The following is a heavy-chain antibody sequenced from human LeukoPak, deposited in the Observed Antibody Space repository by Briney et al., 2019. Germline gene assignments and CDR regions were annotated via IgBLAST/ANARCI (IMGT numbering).Heavy chain of an antibody. D-gene: IGHD4-17*01. V-gene: IGHV4-31*03. J-gene: IGHJ4*02. CDR1: GGSISSGGYY. Sequence: SQTPSLTCTVSGGSISSGGYYWSWIRQHPGKGLEWIGYIYYSGSTYYNPSLKSRVTISVDTSKNQFSLKLSSVTAADTAVYYCARDQYGDYGGIDYWGQGTLVTVSS. CDR3: ARDQYGDYGGIDY. CDR2: IYYSGST.